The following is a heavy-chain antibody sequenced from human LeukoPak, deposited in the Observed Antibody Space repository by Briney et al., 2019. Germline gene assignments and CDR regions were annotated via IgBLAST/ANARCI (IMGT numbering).Heavy chain of an antibody. V-gene: IGHV3-74*01. CDR2: INSDGSST. Sequence: SGGSLRLSCAASGFTFSSYWMHWVRQAPGKGLEWVSRINSDGSSTSYADSVKGRFTISRDNAKNTLYLQMNSLRAEDTAVYYCARVGIAVAGSFDYWGQGTLVTVSS. D-gene: IGHD6-19*01. CDR1: GFTFSSYW. CDR3: ARVGIAVAGSFDY. J-gene: IGHJ4*02.